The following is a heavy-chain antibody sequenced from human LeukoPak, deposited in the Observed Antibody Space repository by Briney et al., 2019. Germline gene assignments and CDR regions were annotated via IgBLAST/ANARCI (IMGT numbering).Heavy chain of an antibody. CDR1: GYTCTSYG. J-gene: IGHJ4*02. CDR2: ISIYNGNT. V-gene: IGHV1-18*01. CDR3: ARELYASGLGDY. Sequence: ASVKVSCKASGYTCTSYGISWVRQATGQGLEWMGWISIYNGNTNYTQKLQGRLTMTRDTSTSTAYMELRGLKSDDTAIYYCARELYASGLGDYWGQGTLVTVSS. D-gene: IGHD3-10*01.